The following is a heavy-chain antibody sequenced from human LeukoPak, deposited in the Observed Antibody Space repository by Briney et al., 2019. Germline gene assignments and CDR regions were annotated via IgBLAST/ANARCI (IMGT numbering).Heavy chain of an antibody. D-gene: IGHD6-6*01. CDR1: GGSISSYY. V-gene: IGHV4-4*09. Sequence: PSETLSLTCTVSGGSISSYYWSWIRQPPGKGLEWIGYIYTSGSTNYNPSLKSRVTISVDTSKNQFSLKLSSVTAADTAVYYCAKLQYSSSTDYWGQGTLVTVSS. CDR2: IYTSGST. CDR3: AKLQYSSSTDY. J-gene: IGHJ4*02.